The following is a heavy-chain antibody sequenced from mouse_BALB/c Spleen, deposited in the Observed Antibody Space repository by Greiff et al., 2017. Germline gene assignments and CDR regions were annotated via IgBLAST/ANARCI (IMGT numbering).Heavy chain of an antibody. CDR1: GYSITSDYA. J-gene: IGHJ4*01. V-gene: IGHV3-2*02. Sequence: EVKLMESGPGLVKPSQSLSLTCTVTGYSITSDYAWNWIRQFPGNKLEWMGYISYSGSTSYNPSLKSRISITRDTSKNQFFLQLNSVTTEDTATYYCAREGAYGNYVYAMDYWGQRTSVTVSS. CDR3: AREGAYGNYVYAMDY. CDR2: ISYSGST. D-gene: IGHD2-1*01.